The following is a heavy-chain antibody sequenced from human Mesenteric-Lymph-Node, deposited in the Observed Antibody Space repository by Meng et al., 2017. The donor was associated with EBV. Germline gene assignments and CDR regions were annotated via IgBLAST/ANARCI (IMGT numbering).Heavy chain of an antibody. Sequence: EVQLVESGGGLVQPGGSLRLSCAASGFTFSSYWMHWVRQAPGKGLVWVSRINSDGSSTSYADSVKGRFTISRDNAKNTLYLQMNSLRAEDTAVYYCAATPRGEFYFDYWGQGTLVTASS. CDR3: AATPRGEFYFDY. V-gene: IGHV3-74*01. CDR1: GFTFSSYW. J-gene: IGHJ4*02. D-gene: IGHD3-10*01. CDR2: INSDGSST.